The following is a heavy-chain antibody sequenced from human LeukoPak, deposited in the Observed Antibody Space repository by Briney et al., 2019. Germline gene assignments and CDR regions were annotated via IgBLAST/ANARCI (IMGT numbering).Heavy chain of an antibody. CDR2: ISGNGGST. CDR3: AKGLRYFDWSSDY. CDR1: GFTFSSYA. D-gene: IGHD3-9*01. V-gene: IGHV3-23*01. J-gene: IGHJ4*02. Sequence: GGSLRLSCAASGFTFSSYAMSWVRQAPGKGLEWVSAISGNGGSTYYADSVKGRFTISRDNSKNTLYLQMNSLRAEDTAVYYCAKGLRYFDWSSDYWGQGTLVTVSS.